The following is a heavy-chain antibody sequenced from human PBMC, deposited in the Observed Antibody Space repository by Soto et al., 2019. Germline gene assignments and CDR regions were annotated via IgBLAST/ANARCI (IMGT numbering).Heavy chain of an antibody. V-gene: IGHV4-39*01. Sequence: QLQLQESGPGLVKPSETLSLTCTVSGGSISSSSYYWGWIRQPPGKGLEWIGSIYYSGSTYYNPSLKSRVTISVDTSKNQFSLKLSSVTAADTAVYYCARRCSSTSCYAKVVLDYWGQGTLVTVSS. CDR3: ARRCSSTSCYAKVVLDY. D-gene: IGHD2-2*01. CDR2: IYYSGST. J-gene: IGHJ4*02. CDR1: GGSISSSSYY.